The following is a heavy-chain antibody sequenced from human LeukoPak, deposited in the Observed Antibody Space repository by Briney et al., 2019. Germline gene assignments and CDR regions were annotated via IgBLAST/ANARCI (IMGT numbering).Heavy chain of an antibody. Sequence: PSETLSLTCTVSGGSISSYYWSWIRQPPGKGLEWIGYIYYSGSTNYNPSLKSRVTISVDTSKNQFSLKLSSVTAADTAVYYCARDLGINYYDSSGYPINWFDPWGQGTLVTVSS. V-gene: IGHV4-59*01. CDR3: ARDLGINYYDSSGYPINWFDP. CDR1: GGSISSYY. D-gene: IGHD3-22*01. CDR2: IYYSGST. J-gene: IGHJ5*02.